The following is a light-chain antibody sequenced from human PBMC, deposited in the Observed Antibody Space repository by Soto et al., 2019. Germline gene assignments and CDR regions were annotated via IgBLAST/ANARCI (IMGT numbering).Light chain of an antibody. J-gene: IGKJ5*01. V-gene: IGKV1-5*01. Sequence: RVIVTSRASQNIRNLLAWYQQKPGKAPKTLIYDASTLKTGVPSRFSGSGSGSEFNFTITGLQPDDFATYFCQQYNTYATFGQGTRLEI. CDR1: QNIRNL. CDR2: DAS. CDR3: QQYNTYAT.